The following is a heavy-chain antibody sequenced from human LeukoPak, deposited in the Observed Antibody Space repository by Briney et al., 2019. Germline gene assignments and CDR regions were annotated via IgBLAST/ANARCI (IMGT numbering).Heavy chain of an antibody. D-gene: IGHD2-15*01. J-gene: IGHJ6*02. Sequence: ASVKVSCKASGYTFTSYDINWVRQATGQGLEWMGWMSPNSGKTDYAQKFQGRVTMTRDTSRNTAYMELSSLTSEDTAVYYCARAGYCSGGSCRQGGWYGMDVWGQGTTVTVSS. CDR2: MSPNSGKT. CDR1: GYTFTSYD. CDR3: ARAGYCSGGSCRQGGWYGMDV. V-gene: IGHV1-8*01.